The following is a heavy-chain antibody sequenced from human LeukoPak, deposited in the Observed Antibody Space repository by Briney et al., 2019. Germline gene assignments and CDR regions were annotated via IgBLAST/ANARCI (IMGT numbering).Heavy chain of an antibody. J-gene: IGHJ4*02. CDR3: ARQSVLMVYARDY. CDR1: GGSISSSSYY. D-gene: IGHD2-8*01. Sequence: SETLSLTCTVSGGSISSSSYYWGWIRQPPGKGLEWIGSIYYSGSTYYNPSPKSRVTISVDTSKNQLSLKLSSVTAADTAVYYCARQSVLMVYARDYWGQGTLVTVSS. CDR2: IYYSGST. V-gene: IGHV4-39*01.